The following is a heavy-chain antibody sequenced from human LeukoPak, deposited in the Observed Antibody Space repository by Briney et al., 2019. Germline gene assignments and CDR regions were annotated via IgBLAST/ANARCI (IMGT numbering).Heavy chain of an antibody. D-gene: IGHD3-9*01. CDR2: IYPSGSS. J-gene: IGHJ6*03. CDR1: GGSMSTYY. V-gene: IGHV4-4*07. CDR3: ARVSDYDILTGAHYYYMDV. Sequence: PSETLSLTCTVSGGSMSTYYWSWIRQSAGKGLEWIGRIYPSGSSNYNASLKSRVTMSVDTSKNHFSLKLSSVTAADTAVYYCARVSDYDILTGAHYYYMDVWGKGTTVTISS.